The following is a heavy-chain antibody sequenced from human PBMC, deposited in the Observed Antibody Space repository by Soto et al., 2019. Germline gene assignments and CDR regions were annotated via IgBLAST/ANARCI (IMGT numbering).Heavy chain of an antibody. CDR1: GFTISECS. CDR3: ARLHCTSPGCVPLEP. CDR2: ITIRTGNV. J-gene: IGHJ5*02. V-gene: IGHV3-48*01. D-gene: IGHD2-2*01. Sequence: VSLRLSFEASGFTISECSMNWLLRTPGKGLEWLAYITIRTGNVHYADSVRGRFTMSVDTSKKQLSLRLRSVTATDTAVYYCARLHCTSPGCVPLEPWGHGTLVTVSS.